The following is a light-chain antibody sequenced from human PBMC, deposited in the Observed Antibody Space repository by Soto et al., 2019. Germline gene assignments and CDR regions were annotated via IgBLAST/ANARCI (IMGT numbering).Light chain of an antibody. J-gene: IGKJ3*01. CDR3: QQYGSSIT. CDR2: AAS. V-gene: IGKV3-20*01. CDR1: QSVSSTY. Sequence: EIVLTQSPGTLSLSPGERATLSCRASQSVSSTYLAWYQQKPGQAPRLLISAASTRATGIPDRFSGSGSWTDFTLAISRLEPEDFAVYYCQQYGSSITFGPGTKVDIK.